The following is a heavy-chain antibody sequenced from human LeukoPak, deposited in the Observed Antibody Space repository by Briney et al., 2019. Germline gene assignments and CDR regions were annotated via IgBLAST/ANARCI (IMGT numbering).Heavy chain of an antibody. CDR1: GYTFTSYA. Sequence: ASVKVSCKASGYTFTSYAMNWVRQAPGQGLEWMEIINPSGGSTSYAQKFQGRVTMTRDTSTSTVYMELSSLRSEDTAVYYCARGPIAAAGTFYYYYMDVWGKGTTVTVSS. V-gene: IGHV1-46*01. CDR3: ARGPIAAAGTFYYYYMDV. CDR2: INPSGGST. J-gene: IGHJ6*03. D-gene: IGHD6-13*01.